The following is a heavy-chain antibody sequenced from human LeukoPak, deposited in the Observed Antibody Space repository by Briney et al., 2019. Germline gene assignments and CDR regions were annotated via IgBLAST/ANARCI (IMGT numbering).Heavy chain of an antibody. D-gene: IGHD2-15*01. CDR1: GGSISSGGYY. CDR3: ARDPLYCSGGSCYPGGSDY. CDR2: IYYSGST. V-gene: IGHV4-31*03. J-gene: IGHJ4*02. Sequence: PSETLSLTCTVSGGSISSGGYYWSWIRQHPGKGLEWIGYIYYSGSTYYNPSLKSRVTISVDTSKNQFSLKLSSVTAADTAVYYCARDPLYCSGGSCYPGGSDYWGQGTLVIVSS.